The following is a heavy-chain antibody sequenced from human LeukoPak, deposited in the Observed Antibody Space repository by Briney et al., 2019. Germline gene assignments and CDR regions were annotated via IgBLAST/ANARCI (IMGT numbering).Heavy chain of an antibody. CDR3: AREHWAAPDH. CDR1: GFTFGVYY. D-gene: IGHD3-16*01. V-gene: IGHV3-11*01. J-gene: IGHJ4*02. CDR2: ISPAGDII. Sequence: GGSLSLSCAASGFTFGVYYMTWIRQAPGRGLEPLSFISPAGDIIKYVDSVKGRFTISRDNAKSSMYLERNSLRAEDTAVDYCAREHWAAPDHWGQGTLVTVSP.